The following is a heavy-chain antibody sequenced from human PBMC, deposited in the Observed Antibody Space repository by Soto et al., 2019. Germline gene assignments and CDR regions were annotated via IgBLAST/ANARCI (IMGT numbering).Heavy chain of an antibody. CDR3: ARGKSGMDV. CDR2: IKSDGSTT. J-gene: IGHJ6*02. Sequence: EVQLVESGGGLVQPGGSLRISCAASGFTFSGYWMHWVRQAPGKGLVWVSRIKSDGSTTNYADSVKGRFTMSRDNAKNTLYLQMNSLRAEDTAVYYCARGKSGMDVWSQGTTVTVYS. CDR1: GFTFSGYW. V-gene: IGHV3-74*01.